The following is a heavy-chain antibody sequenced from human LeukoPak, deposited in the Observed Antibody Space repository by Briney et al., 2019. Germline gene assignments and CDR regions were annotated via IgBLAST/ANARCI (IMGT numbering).Heavy chain of an antibody. J-gene: IGHJ3*02. D-gene: IGHD3-22*01. V-gene: IGHV4-59*01. CDR1: GVSISSSF. Sequence: SETLSLTCTVSGVSISSSFWSWIRQPPGKGLEWIGYIYYSGSTNSNPALKSRVTISADTSKNQFSLKLNSVTAADTAVYYCVRGNYDSRGYSNAFDIWGQGAMVTVSS. CDR2: IYYSGST. CDR3: VRGNYDSRGYSNAFDI.